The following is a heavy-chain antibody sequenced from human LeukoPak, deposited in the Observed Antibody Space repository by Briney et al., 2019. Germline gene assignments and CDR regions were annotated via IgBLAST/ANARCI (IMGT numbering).Heavy chain of an antibody. CDR2: IKQDGSEK. CDR1: GFSFSDYW. J-gene: IGHJ4*02. CDR3: AREYPDYYDSSGPFDY. V-gene: IGHV3-7*01. D-gene: IGHD3-22*01. Sequence: GGSLRLSCAASGFSFSDYWMSWVRQAPGKGLEWVANIKQDGSEKNYVDSVKGRFTISRDNAKNSLSLQMISLRAEDMAVYYCAREYPDYYDSSGPFDYWGQGTLVTVSS.